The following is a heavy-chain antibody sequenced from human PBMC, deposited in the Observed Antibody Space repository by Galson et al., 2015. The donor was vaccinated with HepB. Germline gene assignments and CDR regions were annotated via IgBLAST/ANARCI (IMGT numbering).Heavy chain of an antibody. CDR3: ARARFSLRSGSHSNAFDI. D-gene: IGHD3-10*01. J-gene: IGHJ3*02. CDR1: GYTFTSNY. CDR2: IDPNTGGT. V-gene: IGHV1-2*06. Sequence: SLKVSCKASGYTFTSNYIHWVRQAPGQGLEWMGRIDPNTGGTNYAQTFRGRLTMGRDTSVTTAYLELSSLLSDDTAVFYCARARFSLRSGSHSNAFDIWGQGTIVTVSS.